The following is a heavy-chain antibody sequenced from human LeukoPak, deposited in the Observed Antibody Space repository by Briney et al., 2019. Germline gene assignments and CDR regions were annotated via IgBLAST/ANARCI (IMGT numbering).Heavy chain of an antibody. CDR1: GFTFSSYA. CDR2: ISYDGSNK. CDR3: ARSRIGEEALQH. J-gene: IGHJ1*01. V-gene: IGHV3-30-3*01. D-gene: IGHD1-26*01. Sequence: GRSLRLSCAASGFTFSSYAMHWVRQAPGKGLEWVAVISYDGSNKYYADSVKGRFTISRDNSKNTLYLQMNSLRAEDTAMYYCARSRIGEEALQHWGQGTLVTVSS.